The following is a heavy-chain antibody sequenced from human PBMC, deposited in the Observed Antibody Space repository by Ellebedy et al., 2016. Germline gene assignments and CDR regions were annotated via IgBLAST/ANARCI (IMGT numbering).Heavy chain of an antibody. CDR3: AGGSGWLCDQ. CDR2: IKQDGSPL. CDR1: GSTLSRYW. V-gene: IGHV3-7*01. D-gene: IGHD6-19*01. Sequence: GESLKISCAASGSTLSRYWMSWFRQAPGKGLEWVANIKQDGSPLPSVSSGPGPFPLSLENAKNSLYLQMNSLRAEDTAMYYCAGGSGWLCDQWGQGTLVTVSS. J-gene: IGHJ4*02.